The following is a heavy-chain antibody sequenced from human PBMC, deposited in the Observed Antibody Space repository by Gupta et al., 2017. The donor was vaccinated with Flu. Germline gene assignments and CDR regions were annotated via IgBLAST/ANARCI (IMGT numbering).Heavy chain of an antibody. CDR3: ASRITIFGVVIRGFSEEANWFDP. V-gene: IGHV4-39*01. J-gene: IGHJ5*02. Sequence: QLQLQESGPGLVKPSETLSLTCTVSGGSISSSSYYWGWIRPPPGKGLEWIGSIYYSGSTYYNPSLKSRVTISVDTPKNQFSLKLSSVTAADTAVYYCASRITIFGVVIRGFSEEANWFDPWGQGTLVTVSS. D-gene: IGHD3-3*01. CDR1: GGSISSSSYY. CDR2: IYYSGST.